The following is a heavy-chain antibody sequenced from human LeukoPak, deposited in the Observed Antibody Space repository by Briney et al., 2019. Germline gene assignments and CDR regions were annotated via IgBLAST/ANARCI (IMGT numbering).Heavy chain of an antibody. Sequence: GGSLRLSCAASGFTFSSYWMSWVRQAPGKGLEWVANIKQDGSEKYYVDSVKGRFTISRDNAKKSLYLQMNSLRAEDTAVYYCARESVSYYYDSSYDYWGQGTLVTVSS. CDR1: GFTFSSYW. J-gene: IGHJ4*02. CDR3: ARESVSYYYDSSYDY. D-gene: IGHD3-22*01. CDR2: IKQDGSEK. V-gene: IGHV3-7*01.